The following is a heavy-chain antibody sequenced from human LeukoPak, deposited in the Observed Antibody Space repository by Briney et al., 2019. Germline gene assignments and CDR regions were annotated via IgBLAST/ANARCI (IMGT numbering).Heavy chain of an antibody. Sequence: PGGSLRLSCAASELTFSNYAMSWVRQAPGKGLEWVSVISGSGDTTYYAVSVKGRFTISRDNSKNTLHLQMNSLRADDTAVYYCAKGDGGNCYSQIDYWGQGTLVTVSS. J-gene: IGHJ4*02. CDR3: AKGDGGNCYSQIDY. CDR2: ISGSGDTT. D-gene: IGHD2-15*01. CDR1: ELTFSNYA. V-gene: IGHV3-23*01.